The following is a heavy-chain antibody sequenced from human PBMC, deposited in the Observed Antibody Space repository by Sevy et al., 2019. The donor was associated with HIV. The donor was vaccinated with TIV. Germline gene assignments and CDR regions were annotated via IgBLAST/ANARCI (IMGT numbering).Heavy chain of an antibody. CDR3: AGGDTTMITDLDY. J-gene: IGHJ4*02. V-gene: IGHV3-23*01. Sequence: GGSLRVSCAASGLTLTTTGMSWVRQAPGKGLEWVAGVTSDGTTYYADSVRDRFTVSRDNSKNPLYLQLNSLRADDTAVFYCAGGDTTMITDLDYWGQGTLVTVSS. CDR2: VTSDGTT. D-gene: IGHD3-16*01. CDR1: GLTLTTTG.